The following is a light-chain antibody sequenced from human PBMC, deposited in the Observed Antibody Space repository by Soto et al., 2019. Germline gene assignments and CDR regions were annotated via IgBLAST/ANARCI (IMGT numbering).Light chain of an antibody. V-gene: IGKV3-15*01. J-gene: IGKJ5*01. Sequence: EIVIPQSPATLSVSPGERATLSCRASQSVSSNLAWYQQKPGQAPRLLIYGASTRATGIPARFSGSGSGTDFTLTISRLEPEDLAVYYCQQYGSSPPITVGQGTRLEI. CDR3: QQYGSSPPIT. CDR2: GAS. CDR1: QSVSSN.